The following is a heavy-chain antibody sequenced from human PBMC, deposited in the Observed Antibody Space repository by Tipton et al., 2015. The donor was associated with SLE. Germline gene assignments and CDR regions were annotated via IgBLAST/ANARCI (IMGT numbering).Heavy chain of an antibody. J-gene: IGHJ4*02. D-gene: IGHD3-3*01. CDR1: GFTFSSYG. Sequence: SLRLSCAASGFTFSSYGMHWVRQAPGKGLEWVAVIWYDGSNKYYADSVKGRFTISRDNAKNSLYLQMNSLRAEDTAVYYCARGGGYYDFWSGYYNPLDYWGQGTLVTVSS. V-gene: IGHV3-33*01. CDR2: IWYDGSNK. CDR3: ARGGGYYDFWSGYYNPLDY.